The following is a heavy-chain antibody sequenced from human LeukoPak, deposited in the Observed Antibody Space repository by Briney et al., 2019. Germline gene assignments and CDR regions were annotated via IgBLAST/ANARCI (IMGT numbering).Heavy chain of an antibody. J-gene: IGHJ4*02. D-gene: IGHD6-6*01. CDR3: AKSADPSHPYYFDY. V-gene: IGHV3-23*01. CDR1: GFTFRSYG. Sequence: GGSLRLSCAASGFTFRSYGMSWVRQAPGKGLEWVSGISGSGGSTYYADSVKGRFTISRDNAKNSLYLQMNSLRAEDMALYYCAKSADPSHPYYFDYWGQGTLVTVSS. CDR2: ISGSGGST.